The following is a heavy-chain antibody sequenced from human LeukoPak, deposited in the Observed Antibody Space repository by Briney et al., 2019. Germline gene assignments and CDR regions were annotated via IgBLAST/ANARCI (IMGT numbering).Heavy chain of an antibody. CDR1: GGSISSGGYY. V-gene: IGHV4-30-4*01. J-gene: IGHJ4*02. D-gene: IGHD3-10*01. Sequence: SETLSLTCTVSGGSISSGGYYWSWIRQPPGKGLEWIGYIYYSGSTYYNPSLKSRVTISVDTSKNQFSLKLSSVTAADTAVYYCARVRLTAFDYWGQGTLVTVSS. CDR3: ARVRLTAFDY. CDR2: IYYSGST.